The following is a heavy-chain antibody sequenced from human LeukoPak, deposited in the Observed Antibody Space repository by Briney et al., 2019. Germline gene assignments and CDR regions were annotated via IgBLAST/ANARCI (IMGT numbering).Heavy chain of an antibody. J-gene: IGHJ4*02. CDR1: GFTFDDYA. CDR2: ISWNSGSI. CDR3: SKNNYGGNSGLFDY. V-gene: IGHV3-9*01. Sequence: GGSLRLSCAASGFTFDDYAMHWVRQAPGKGLEWVSGISWNSGSIGYADSVKGRFTISRDNAKNSLYLQMNSLRAEDTALYYCSKNNYGGNSGLFDYWGQGTLVTVSS. D-gene: IGHD4-23*01.